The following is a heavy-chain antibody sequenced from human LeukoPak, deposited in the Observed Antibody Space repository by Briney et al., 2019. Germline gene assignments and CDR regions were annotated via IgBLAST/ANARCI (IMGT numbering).Heavy chain of an antibody. CDR2: MSYGGST. CDR3: ARHPFAAHHRVDY. J-gene: IGHJ4*02. CDR1: GVSISSNSYY. Sequence: SETLSLTCTVSGVSISSNSYYWGWIRQPPGKELEWVGSMSYGGSTYYNPSLKSRVTMSVDTSKNQFSLKLTSVTAADTAVYHCARHPFAAHHRVDYWGLGTLVTVSS. V-gene: IGHV4-39*01. D-gene: IGHD6-6*01.